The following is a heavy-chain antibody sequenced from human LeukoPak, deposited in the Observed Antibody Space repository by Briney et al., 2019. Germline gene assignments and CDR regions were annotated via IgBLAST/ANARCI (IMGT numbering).Heavy chain of an antibody. CDR3: ARGASYYAPFDY. Sequence: SETLSLTCAVYGGSFSGYYWGWIRQPPGKGLEWIGEINHSGSTNYNPSLKSRVTISVDTSKNQFSLKLSSVTAADTAVYYCARGASYYAPFDYWGQGTLVTVSS. CDR1: GGSFSGYY. J-gene: IGHJ4*02. D-gene: IGHD3-10*01. CDR2: INHSGST. V-gene: IGHV4-34*01.